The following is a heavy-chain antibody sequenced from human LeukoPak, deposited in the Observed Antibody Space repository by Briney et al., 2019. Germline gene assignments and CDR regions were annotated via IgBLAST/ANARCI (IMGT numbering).Heavy chain of an antibody. Sequence: SVKVSCKASGGTFSSYAISWVRQAPGQGLEWMGGIIPIFGTANYAQKFQGRVTITADESTSTAYMELSSLRSEDTAVYYCAREGYSYGPAPYYYGMDVWGQGTTVTVSS. D-gene: IGHD5-18*01. J-gene: IGHJ6*02. CDR1: GGTFSSYA. V-gene: IGHV1-69*13. CDR2: IIPIFGTA. CDR3: AREGYSYGPAPYYYGMDV.